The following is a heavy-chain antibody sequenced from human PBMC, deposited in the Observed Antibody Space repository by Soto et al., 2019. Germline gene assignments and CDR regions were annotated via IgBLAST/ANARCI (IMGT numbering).Heavy chain of an antibody. D-gene: IGHD3-16*01. J-gene: IGHJ6*04. CDR2: VYPGDSDT. V-gene: IGHV5-51*01. Sequence: GESLNISCRGSGYNVTSYLIGWVRQMPGKGLEWMGIVYPGDSDTRYSPSXXGQVTVSADKSSTTAYLQWSSLKASDTAMYYCARQRDYHMDVWGKGTTVTVSS. CDR3: ARQRDYHMDV. CDR1: GYNVTSYL.